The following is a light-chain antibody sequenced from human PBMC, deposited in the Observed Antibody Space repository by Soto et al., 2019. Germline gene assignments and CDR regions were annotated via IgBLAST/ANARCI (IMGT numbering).Light chain of an antibody. Sequence: QSVLTQPPSASGTPGQRVTISCSGSSSNIGSNIVNWYQQLPGTAPKLLIYSNNQRPSGVPDRFSGSKSGTSASLAISGLQSEDEADYYCAAWDDSLNGPVCGGGTKVTVL. CDR3: AAWDDSLNGPV. CDR2: SNN. CDR1: SSNIGSNI. V-gene: IGLV1-44*01. J-gene: IGLJ3*02.